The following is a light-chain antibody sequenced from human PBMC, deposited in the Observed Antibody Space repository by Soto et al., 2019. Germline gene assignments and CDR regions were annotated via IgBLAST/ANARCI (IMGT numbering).Light chain of an antibody. CDR1: QSITSW. CDR3: QQYNSYPRT. V-gene: IGKV1-5*01. Sequence: DIQMTQFPSTLSASVGDRVTITCRASQSITSWLAWYQQKPGKAPNLLIYDASNLESGVPSRFSGSGSGTEFTLTISSLQHDDFASYYCQQYNSYPRTFGQGTKVEIK. J-gene: IGKJ1*01. CDR2: DAS.